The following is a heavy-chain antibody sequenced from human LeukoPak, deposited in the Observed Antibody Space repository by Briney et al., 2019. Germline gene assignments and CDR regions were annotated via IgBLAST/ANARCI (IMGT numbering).Heavy chain of an antibody. CDR2: VGGDDTN. Sequence: QTGGSLRLSCAVSGFTFSSCGIHWVRQAPGKGLEWVSVVGGDDTNYYIDSAKGRFTISRDNSKNTLSLQMNNLRPEDTAVYYCAKDSWSRNGIYDAFDIWGQGTMVTVSS. CDR1: GFTFSSCG. CDR3: AKDSWSRNGIYDAFDI. D-gene: IGHD2-8*01. V-gene: IGHV3-NL1*01. J-gene: IGHJ3*02.